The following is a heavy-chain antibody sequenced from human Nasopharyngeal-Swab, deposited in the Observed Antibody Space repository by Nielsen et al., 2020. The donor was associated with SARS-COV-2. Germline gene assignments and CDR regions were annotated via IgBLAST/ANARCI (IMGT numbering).Heavy chain of an antibody. Sequence: GSLRLSCTVSGDSISSGGYYWSWIRQSPGKGLEWIGHIYYSGSTYYNPSLKSRVTISVDTSKNQFSLKLSSVTAADTAVYYCARRGYYYDSSAPPDYWGQGTLVTVSS. CDR3: ARRGYYYDSSAPPDY. V-gene: IGHV4-39*01. CDR1: GDSISSGGYY. CDR2: IYYSGST. D-gene: IGHD3-22*01. J-gene: IGHJ4*02.